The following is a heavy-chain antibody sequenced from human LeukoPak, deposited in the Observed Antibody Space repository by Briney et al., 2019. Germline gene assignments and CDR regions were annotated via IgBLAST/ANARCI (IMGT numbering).Heavy chain of an antibody. CDR2: IYYSGST. J-gene: IGHJ4*02. CDR1: GGSISSGGYY. D-gene: IGHD5-18*01. CDR3: ARSWIQLWLLDY. Sequence: SQTLSLTCTVSGGSISSGGYYWSWIRQRPGKGLEWIGYIYYSGSTYYNPSLKSRVTISVDTSKNQFSLKLSSVTAADTAVYYCARSWIQLWLLDYWGQGTLVTVSS. V-gene: IGHV4-31*03.